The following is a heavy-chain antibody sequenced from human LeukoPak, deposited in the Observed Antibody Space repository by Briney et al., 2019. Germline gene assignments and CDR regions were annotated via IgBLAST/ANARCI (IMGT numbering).Heavy chain of an antibody. V-gene: IGHV3-66*01. CDR2: IYSGGST. Sequence: GGSLRLSRAASGFTLSSNYMSWVRQAPGKGLEWVSVIYSGGSTYYPDSVKGRFTISRDNSKNTLYLQMNSLRAEDTAVYYCARVGGNYYYGMDVWGQGTTVTVSS. J-gene: IGHJ6*02. CDR1: GFTLSSNY. CDR3: ARVGGNYYYGMDV. D-gene: IGHD3-16*01.